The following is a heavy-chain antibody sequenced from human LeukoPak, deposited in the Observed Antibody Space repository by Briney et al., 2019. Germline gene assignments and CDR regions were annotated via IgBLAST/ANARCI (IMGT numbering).Heavy chain of an antibody. CDR1: GFTFSCYA. CDR2: ITSSGAV. CDR3: TYVLEREWEPNFVRF. J-gene: IGHJ1*01. Sequence: KSGGSLRLSCAASGFTFSCYAMTWVRQAPVKGLEWVSSITSSGAVYYADSMKGRFTISRDSAKNSLYLQMNSLRAEDTAVYYCTYVLEREWEPNFVRFWGRGPLVTVSS. D-gene: IGHD1-26*01. V-gene: IGHV3-69-1*01.